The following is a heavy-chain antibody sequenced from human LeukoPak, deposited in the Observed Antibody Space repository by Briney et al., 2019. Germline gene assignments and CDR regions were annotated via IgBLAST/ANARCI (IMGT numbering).Heavy chain of an antibody. CDR2: ISGGGGST. Sequence: SGGSLRLSCAASGFTFNNYAMSWVRQAPGKGLEWVSGISGGGGSTYYADSVKGRFTISRDNSKNSLYLQMNSLRAGDTAAYYCARGAYTYVYWGQGTLVTVSS. J-gene: IGHJ4*02. V-gene: IGHV3-23*01. D-gene: IGHD5-18*01. CDR1: GFTFNNYA. CDR3: ARGAYTYVY.